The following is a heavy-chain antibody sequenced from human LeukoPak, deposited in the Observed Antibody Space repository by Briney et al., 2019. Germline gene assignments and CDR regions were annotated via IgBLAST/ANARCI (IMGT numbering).Heavy chain of an antibody. Sequence: GGSLRLSCAASGCTFRNYAMSWVRQAPGKGLEWVSAIRGGGGRTYYADSVKGRFTISRDNSKNTLYLQMDSLRAEHTAVYYCAIELIASRPTYYPHQTDYWGQGTLVTVSS. D-gene: IGHD6-6*01. CDR1: GCTFRNYA. V-gene: IGHV3-23*01. CDR3: AIELIASRPTYYPHQTDY. CDR2: IRGGGGRT. J-gene: IGHJ4*02.